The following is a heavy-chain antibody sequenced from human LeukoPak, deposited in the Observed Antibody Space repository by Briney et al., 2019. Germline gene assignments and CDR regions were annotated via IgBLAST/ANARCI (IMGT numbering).Heavy chain of an antibody. CDR2: IYYSGST. D-gene: IGHD1-26*01. J-gene: IGHJ4*02. CDR1: GGSISSYY. V-gene: IGHV4-59*08. CDR3: ARQRGGSYNDY. Sequence: SETLSLTCTVSGGSISSYYGSWIRQPPGKGLEWIGYIYYSGSTNYNPSLKSRVTISVDTSKNQFSLKLSSVTAADTAVYYCARQRGGSYNDYWGQGTLVTVSS.